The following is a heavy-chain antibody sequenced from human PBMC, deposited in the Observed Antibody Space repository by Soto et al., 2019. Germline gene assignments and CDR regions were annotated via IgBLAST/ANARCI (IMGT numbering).Heavy chain of an antibody. CDR3: ARGSVTRGYFDY. CDR2: ISSSSSTI. CDR1: GFTFSSYS. Sequence: PGGSLRLSCAASGFTFSSYSMNWVRQAPGKGLEWLSYISSSSSTIYYADSVKGRFTISRDNAKNSLYLQMNSLRAEDTAVYYCARGSVTRGYFDYWGQGTLVTVSS. D-gene: IGHD4-4*01. V-gene: IGHV3-48*01. J-gene: IGHJ4*02.